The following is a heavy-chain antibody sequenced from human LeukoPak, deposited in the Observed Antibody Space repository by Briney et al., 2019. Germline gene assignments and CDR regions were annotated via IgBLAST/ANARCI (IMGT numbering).Heavy chain of an antibody. Sequence: GASVKVSCKASGYTFTGYYMHWVRQAPGQGLEWMGWINPNSGGTNYAQKFQGRVTMTRDTSISTAYMELSRLRSDDTAVYYCARVTGGILTGYYRGLDYWGQGTLVTVSS. V-gene: IGHV1-2*02. CDR3: ARVTGGILTGYYRGLDY. CDR1: GYTFTGYY. CDR2: INPNSGGT. J-gene: IGHJ4*02. D-gene: IGHD3-9*01.